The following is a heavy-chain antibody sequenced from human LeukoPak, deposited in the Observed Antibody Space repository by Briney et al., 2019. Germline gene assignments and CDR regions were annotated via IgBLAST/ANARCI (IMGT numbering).Heavy chain of an antibody. V-gene: IGHV3-9*03. Sequence: GGSLRLSCAASGFTFDDYAMHWVRQAPGKGLEWVSGISWNSGSIGYADSVKGRFTIPRDNAKNSLYLQMNSLRAEDMALYYCAKDVSATVAGYFDYWGQGTLVTVSS. J-gene: IGHJ4*02. CDR1: GFTFDDYA. D-gene: IGHD6-19*01. CDR2: ISWNSGSI. CDR3: AKDVSATVAGYFDY.